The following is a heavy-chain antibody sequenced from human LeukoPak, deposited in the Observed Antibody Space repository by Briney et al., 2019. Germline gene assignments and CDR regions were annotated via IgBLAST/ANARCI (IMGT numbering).Heavy chain of an antibody. CDR2: MNPNSGNT. CDR1: GYTFTSYD. Sequence: ASVKVSCKASGYTFTSYDINWVRQATGQGREWMGWMNPNSGNTGYAQKFQGRVTMTRNTSISTAYMELSSLRSEDTAVYHCARDGDSSSSSFSWFDPWGQGTLVTVSS. J-gene: IGHJ5*02. V-gene: IGHV1-8*02. D-gene: IGHD6-6*01. CDR3: ARDGDSSSSSFSWFDP.